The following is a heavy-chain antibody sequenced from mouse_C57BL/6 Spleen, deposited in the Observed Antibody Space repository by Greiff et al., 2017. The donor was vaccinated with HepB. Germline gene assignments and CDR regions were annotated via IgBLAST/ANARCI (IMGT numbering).Heavy chain of an antibody. CDR1: GFTFSSYA. CDR2: ISDGGSYT. D-gene: IGHD2-4*01. CDR3: ARDRDYGGGYYFDY. V-gene: IGHV5-4*01. Sequence: EVKLEESGGGLVKPGGSLKLSCAASGFTFSSYAMSWVRQTPEKRLEWVATISDGGSYTYYPDNVKGRFTISRDNAKINLYLQMSHLKSEDTAMYYCARDRDYGGGYYFDYWGQGTTLTVSS. J-gene: IGHJ2*01.